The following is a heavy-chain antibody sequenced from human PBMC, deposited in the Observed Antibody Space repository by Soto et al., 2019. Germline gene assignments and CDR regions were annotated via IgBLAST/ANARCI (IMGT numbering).Heavy chain of an antibody. Sequence: SETLSLTCTVSGGSISSGGYYWSWIRQHPGKGLEWIGYIYYSGSTYYNPSLKSRVTISVDTSKNQFSLKLSSVTAADTAVYYCARGKHYDSSGHRIGFDYWGQGTLVTVSS. CDR1: GGSISSGGYY. V-gene: IGHV4-31*03. J-gene: IGHJ4*02. CDR3: ARGKHYDSSGHRIGFDY. CDR2: IYYSGST. D-gene: IGHD3-22*01.